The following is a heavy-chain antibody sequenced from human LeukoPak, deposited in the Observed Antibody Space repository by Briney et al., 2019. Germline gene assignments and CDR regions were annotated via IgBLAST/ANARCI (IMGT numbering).Heavy chain of an antibody. CDR3: AKAVITMIVVDPFGY. CDR1: GFTFSSYA. D-gene: IGHD3-22*01. CDR2: ISGSGGST. V-gene: IGHV3-23*01. J-gene: IGHJ4*02. Sequence: GGSLRLSCAASGFTFSSYAMHWVRQAPGKGLEWVSAISGSGGSTYYADSVKGRFTISRDNSKNTLYLQMNSLRAEDTAVYYCAKAVITMIVVDPFGYWGQGTLVTVSS.